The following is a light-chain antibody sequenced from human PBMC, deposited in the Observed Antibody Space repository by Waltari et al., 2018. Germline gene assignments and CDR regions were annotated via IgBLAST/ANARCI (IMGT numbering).Light chain of an antibody. CDR2: KAS. V-gene: IGKV1-5*01. CDR3: QQYNNYTPKT. Sequence: IQVTQSPSTLSASVGDRVTITCRSTQSISNGLAWYQQKPGKAPKLLIYKASTLESEVPSRFSGSGSGTEFTLTISSLQPDDFATYFCQQYNNYTPKTFGQGTKVDIK. CDR1: QSISNG. J-gene: IGKJ1*01.